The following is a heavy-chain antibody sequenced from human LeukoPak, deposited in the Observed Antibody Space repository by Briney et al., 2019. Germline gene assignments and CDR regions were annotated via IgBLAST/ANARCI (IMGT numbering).Heavy chain of an antibody. J-gene: IGHJ4*02. CDR1: GFTFSSYA. CDR3: AKSMNKASRGYFDY. V-gene: IGHV3-23*01. D-gene: IGHD2/OR15-2a*01. CDR2: IRGSGGST. Sequence: GGSLRLSCASSGFTFSSYAMSWVRQAPRKRLEWVSAIRGSGGSTYYADSVKRRFTISRDNSNTTLYLQMNSLRVEDTAVYYSAKSMNKASRGYFDYWGQGSLVTVSS.